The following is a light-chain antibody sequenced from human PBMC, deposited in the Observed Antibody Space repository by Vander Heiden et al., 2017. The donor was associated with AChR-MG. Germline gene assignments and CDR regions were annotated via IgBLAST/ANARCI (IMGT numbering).Light chain of an antibody. CDR1: QTVSSNS. CDR3: QQFTSSPPIYT. Sequence: EIVLTQSPGTLSLSPGERATLSCRASQTVSSNSFAWYQQNRGQAPRLIIYGASTRATGVPDRFSGSGSGTDFNLTISRVEPEDFAVYFCQQFTSSPPIYTFGQGTKLEMK. J-gene: IGKJ2*01. CDR2: GAS. V-gene: IGKV3-20*01.